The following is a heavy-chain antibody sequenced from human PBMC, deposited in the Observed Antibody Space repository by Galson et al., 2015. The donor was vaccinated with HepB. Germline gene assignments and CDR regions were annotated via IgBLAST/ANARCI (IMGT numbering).Heavy chain of an antibody. CDR2: IGYKANNYST. CDR1: GFTFSGYA. D-gene: IGHD6-25*01. J-gene: IGHJ5*02. CDR3: TRLEDLSGYSSA. V-gene: IGHV3-73*01. Sequence: SLRLSCAASGFTFSGYAMHWVRQTSGKGLEWVGRIGYKANNYSTAYAASVKGRFSISRDDSTNTAFLQMTSLKTEDTAVYYCTRLEDLSGYSSAWGQGTLVTVSS.